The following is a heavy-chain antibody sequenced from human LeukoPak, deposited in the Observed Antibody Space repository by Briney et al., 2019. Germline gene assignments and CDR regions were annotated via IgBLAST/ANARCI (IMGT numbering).Heavy chain of an antibody. Sequence: PSETLSLTCTVSGGSISSGGYYWGWIRQPPGKGLEWIASINYSGTTYYNPSLKSRVTISEDRSKNQFSLKLSSVTAADTAVYYCARLRDGRWLLEYWGQGTLVTVSS. V-gene: IGHV4-39*01. CDR1: GGSISSGGYY. CDR2: INYSGTT. CDR3: ARLRDGRWLLEY. J-gene: IGHJ4*02. D-gene: IGHD5-24*01.